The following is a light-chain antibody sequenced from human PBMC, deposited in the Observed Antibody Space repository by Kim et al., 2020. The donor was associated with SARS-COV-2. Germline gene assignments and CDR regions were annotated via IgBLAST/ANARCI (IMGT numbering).Light chain of an antibody. CDR3: QQYDSYGT. CDR1: QSVSTW. CDR2: EAS. J-gene: IGKJ1*01. V-gene: IGKV1-5*03. Sequence: DIQMTQSPSTLSASVGDRVTITCRASQSVSTWLAWYQQKPGKAHKLLIYEASSLESGVPSRFSGSGSGTEFTLTISSLQPDDFATYYCQQYDSYGTFGQGTKVDIK.